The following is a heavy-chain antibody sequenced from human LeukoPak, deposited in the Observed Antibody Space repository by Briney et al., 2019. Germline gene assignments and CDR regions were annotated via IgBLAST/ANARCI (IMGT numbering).Heavy chain of an antibody. Sequence: SETLSLTCTVSGGSISSYYRSWIRQPPGKGLEWIGSIYYSGSTYYNPSLKSRVTISVDTSKNQFSLKLSSVTAADTAVYYCARDQGLGEMATYPHWGQGTLVTVSS. CDR3: ARDQGLGEMATYPH. CDR1: GGSISSYY. V-gene: IGHV4-59*12. CDR2: IYYSGST. D-gene: IGHD5-24*01. J-gene: IGHJ1*01.